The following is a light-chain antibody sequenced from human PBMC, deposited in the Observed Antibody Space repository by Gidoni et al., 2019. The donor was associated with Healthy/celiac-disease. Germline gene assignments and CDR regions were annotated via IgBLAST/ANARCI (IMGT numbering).Light chain of an antibody. CDR3: QSYDSSPYVV. Sequence: QSVLTQPPSVSGAPAQRVTISCTGSSSNIGAGYGVHWYQQLPGTAPKLLIYGNSNRPSGVPDRFSGSKSGTSASLAITGLQAEDEADYYCQSYDSSPYVVFGGGTKLTVL. J-gene: IGLJ2*01. CDR1: SSNIGAGYG. CDR2: GNS. V-gene: IGLV1-40*01.